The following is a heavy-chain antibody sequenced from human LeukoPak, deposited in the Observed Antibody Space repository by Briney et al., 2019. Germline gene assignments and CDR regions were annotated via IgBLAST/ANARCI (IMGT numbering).Heavy chain of an antibody. D-gene: IGHD1-14*01. CDR3: AKVRTYFYHGLDV. CDR2: ISASTSGT. Sequence: GGSLRLSCAASGFTFNSSPMTWVRQAPGKGLEWVSGISASTSGTYYADSVKGRFTISRDNSKDAVFLQMNSLRAEDTAVYYCAKVRTYFYHGLDVWGQGTTVTVSS. J-gene: IGHJ6*02. V-gene: IGHV3-23*01. CDR1: GFTFNSSP.